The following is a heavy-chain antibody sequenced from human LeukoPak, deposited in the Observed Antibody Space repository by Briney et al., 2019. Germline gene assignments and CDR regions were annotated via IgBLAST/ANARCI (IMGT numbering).Heavy chain of an antibody. D-gene: IGHD3-22*01. CDR2: ISYDGSNK. J-gene: IGHJ4*02. V-gene: IGHV3-30-3*01. CDR3: ARGSTYYDSSGQVPFDY. CDR1: GFIFSSYA. Sequence: GGSLRLSCAASGFIFSSYAIHWVRQAPGKGLEWVAVISYDGSNKYYADSVKGRFTISRDNSKNTLYLQMNSLRAEDTAVYYCARGSTYYDSSGQVPFDYWGQGTLVTVSS.